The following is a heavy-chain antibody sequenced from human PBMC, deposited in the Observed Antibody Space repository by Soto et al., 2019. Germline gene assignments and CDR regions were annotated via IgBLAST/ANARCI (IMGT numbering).Heavy chain of an antibody. D-gene: IGHD7-27*01. V-gene: IGHV3-53*05. CDR3: ARGKWITSDWGPTRENYYEMDV. J-gene: IGHJ6*02. Sequence: GGSLRLSCVASGFIVSHNYMSWVRQAPGKGLEWVSVIYSGGSTYYADSVTGRFTISRDNSMNTLYPQMSSLSSEDTAVYYCARGKWITSDWGPTRENYYEMDVWGQGTTVTVSS. CDR1: GFIVSHNY. CDR2: IYSGGST.